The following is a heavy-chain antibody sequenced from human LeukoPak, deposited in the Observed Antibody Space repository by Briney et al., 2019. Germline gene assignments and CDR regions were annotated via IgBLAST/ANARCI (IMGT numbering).Heavy chain of an antibody. CDR1: GFTFSNAW. Sequence: PGGSLRLSCAASGFTFSNAWMSWVRQAPGKGLEWVGRIKSKTDGGTTDYAAPVKGRFTISRDDSKNTLYLQMNSLKTEGTAVYYCTTGPGYSYAVYYFDYWGQGTLVTVSS. CDR2: IKSKTDGGTT. CDR3: TTGPGYSYAVYYFDY. D-gene: IGHD5-18*01. V-gene: IGHV3-15*01. J-gene: IGHJ4*02.